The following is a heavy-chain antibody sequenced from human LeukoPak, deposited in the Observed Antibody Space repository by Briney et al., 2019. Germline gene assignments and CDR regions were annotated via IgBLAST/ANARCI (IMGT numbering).Heavy chain of an antibody. V-gene: IGHV3-23*01. CDR3: IPAAMPPGDY. CDR2: ISGSGGST. Sequence: GGSLRPSCAASGFTVSSSYAMSWVRQAPGKGLEWVSAISGSGGSTYYADSVKGRFTISRDNSKNTLYLQMNSLRAEDTAVYYCIPAAMPPGDYWGQGTLVTVSS. J-gene: IGHJ4*02. CDR1: GFTVSSSYA. D-gene: IGHD2-2*01.